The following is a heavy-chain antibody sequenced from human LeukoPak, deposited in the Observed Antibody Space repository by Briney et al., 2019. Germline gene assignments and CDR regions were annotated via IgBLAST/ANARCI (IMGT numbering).Heavy chain of an antibody. CDR1: GGSFSGYY. CDR3: ARHGPESGSTQFDY. J-gene: IGHJ4*02. CDR2: INHNGST. V-gene: IGHV4-34*01. D-gene: IGHD1-26*01. Sequence: SETLSLTCAVYGGSFSGYYWSWIRQPPGKGLEWIGEINHNGSTNYNPSLKSRVTISVDTSKNQFSLKLSSMTAADTAVYYCARHGPESGSTQFDYWGQGTLVTVSS.